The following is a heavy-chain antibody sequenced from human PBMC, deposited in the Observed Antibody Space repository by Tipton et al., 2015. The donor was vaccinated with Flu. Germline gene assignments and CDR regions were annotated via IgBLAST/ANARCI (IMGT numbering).Heavy chain of an antibody. Sequence: TLSLTCAVYGGSFSAYYWSWIRQSPGMGLEWIGYIYYSGSTNYNPSLKGRVTISFDTSKNQFSLKLSSVTAADTAVYYCARGRDAYCSSTSCYDYYYFYGMDVWGQGTTVTVSS. CDR1: GGSFSAYY. CDR2: IYYSGST. V-gene: IGHV4-59*01. D-gene: IGHD2-2*01. J-gene: IGHJ6*02. CDR3: ARGRDAYCSSTSCYDYYYFYGMDV.